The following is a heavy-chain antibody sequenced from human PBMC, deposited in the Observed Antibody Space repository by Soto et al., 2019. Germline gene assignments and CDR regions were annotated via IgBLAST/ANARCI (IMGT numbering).Heavy chain of an antibody. V-gene: IGHV1-2*02. Sequence: ASVKVSCKASEYTFSGFYMHWVRQAPGQGLEWMGWINPNSGGTKSAEKFQGRVTMTRDTSISTAYMELSRLTSDDTAVYYCASAAVTGTAGLDFWGQGTLVTVSS. CDR1: EYTFSGFY. CDR3: ASAAVTGTAGLDF. CDR2: INPNSGGT. D-gene: IGHD6-19*01. J-gene: IGHJ4*02.